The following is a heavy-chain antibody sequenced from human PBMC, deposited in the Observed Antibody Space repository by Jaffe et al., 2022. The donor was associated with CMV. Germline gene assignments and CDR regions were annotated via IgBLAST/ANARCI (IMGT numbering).Heavy chain of an antibody. CDR3: ARELDAFDI. V-gene: IGHV3-21*01. CDR1: GFTFNSNS. J-gene: IGHJ3*02. CDR2: ISSTSSYI. Sequence: EEQLVESGGGLVKPGGSLRLSCAASGFTFNSNSMSWVRQAPGKGLEWVSSISSTSSYIYYADSVKGRFTVSRDNSKNSLYLQMSSLRAEDTALYYCARELDAFDIWGHGTMVTVSS.